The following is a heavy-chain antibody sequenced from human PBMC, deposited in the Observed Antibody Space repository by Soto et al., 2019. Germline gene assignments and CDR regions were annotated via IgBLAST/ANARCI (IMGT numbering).Heavy chain of an antibody. CDR2: INHSGST. CDR1: GGSFSGYY. D-gene: IGHD1-20*01. J-gene: IGHJ6*03. V-gene: IGHV4-34*01. CDR3: AYNWNDDSYYYYMDV. Sequence: QVQLQQWGAGLLKPSETLSLTCAVYGGSFSGYYWSWIRQPPGKGLEWIGEINHSGSTNYNPSLKSRVTISADTSKNQFSLKLSSVTAADTAVYYCAYNWNDDSYYYYMDVWGKGTTVTVSS.